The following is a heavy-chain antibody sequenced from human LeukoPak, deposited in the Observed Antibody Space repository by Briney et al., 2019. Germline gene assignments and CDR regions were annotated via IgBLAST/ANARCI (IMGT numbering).Heavy chain of an antibody. CDR3: ARYDFWSGSDY. Sequence: SQTLSLTCAISGDTVSSYSSAWNWFRQSPSRGLEWLGRTYYRSKWYNDYAVSMKSRITFNSDTSKNQFSLQLSSVTPEDTAVYYCARYDFWSGSDYWGQGTLVTVSS. CDR1: GDTVSSYSSA. V-gene: IGHV6-1*01. CDR2: TYYRSKWYN. D-gene: IGHD3-3*01. J-gene: IGHJ4*02.